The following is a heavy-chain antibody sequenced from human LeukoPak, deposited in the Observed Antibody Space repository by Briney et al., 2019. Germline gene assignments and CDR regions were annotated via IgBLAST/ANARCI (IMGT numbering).Heavy chain of an antibody. D-gene: IGHD1-26*01. CDR1: GCTVSSNF. CDR3: AREDAGGTYSFDY. J-gene: IGHJ4*02. Sequence: TGGSLRLSCAVSGCTVSSNFMSWVRQAPGKGPEWVSVIYTSGITYYADSVRGRFSISRDNSKNTLYLQMDSLTVEDTAVYYCAREDAGGTYSFDYWGQGILVTVSS. CDR2: IYTSGIT. V-gene: IGHV3-66*01.